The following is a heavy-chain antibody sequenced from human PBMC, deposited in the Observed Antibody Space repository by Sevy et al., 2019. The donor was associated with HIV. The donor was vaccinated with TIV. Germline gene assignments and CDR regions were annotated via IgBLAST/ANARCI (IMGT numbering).Heavy chain of an antibody. Sequence: GGSLRLSCAASGFTFSDYYMTWVRQAPGKGLEWIAYISNSGRTTHNADSVDGRFIISRDNAKNSLYLQMNSLRVEDTAVYYCVRDRSASWIDAFDIWGRGARVTVSS. J-gene: IGHJ3*02. CDR2: ISNSGRTT. D-gene: IGHD2-2*03. CDR1: GFTFSDYY. CDR3: VRDRSASWIDAFDI. V-gene: IGHV3-11*04.